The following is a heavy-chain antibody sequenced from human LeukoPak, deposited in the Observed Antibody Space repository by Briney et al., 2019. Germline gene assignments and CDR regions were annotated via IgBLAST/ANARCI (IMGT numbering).Heavy chain of an antibody. D-gene: IGHD5-12*01. V-gene: IGHV3-7*01. Sequence: GGSLRLSCAASGFTLSSYWMSWGRQAPGRGLEWVANMNQDGSQKYYVDSVKDRFTISRDNAKNSLYLQMNSLRDEDTAVYYCAGGSLARGGSDYWGQGTLVTVSS. CDR1: GFTLSSYW. J-gene: IGHJ4*02. CDR3: AGGSLARGGSDY. CDR2: MNQDGSQK.